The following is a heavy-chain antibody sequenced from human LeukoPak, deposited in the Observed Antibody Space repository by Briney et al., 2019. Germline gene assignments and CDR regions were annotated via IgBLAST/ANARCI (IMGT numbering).Heavy chain of an antibody. Sequence: ASVKVSCKASGYTFTTYGISWVRQAPGQGLEWMGWISAYNGNTNYAQKLQGRVTMTTDTSTSTAYMELRSLRSDDTAVYYCARDDYGDYADALDIWGQGTMVTVSS. J-gene: IGHJ3*02. D-gene: IGHD4-17*01. V-gene: IGHV1-18*01. CDR2: ISAYNGNT. CDR3: ARDDYGDYADALDI. CDR1: GYTFTTYG.